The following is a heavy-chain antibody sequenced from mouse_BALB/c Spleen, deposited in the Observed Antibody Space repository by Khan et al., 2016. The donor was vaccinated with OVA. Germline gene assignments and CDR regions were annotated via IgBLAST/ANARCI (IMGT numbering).Heavy chain of an antibody. Sequence: QVQLKESGPGLVAPSQSLSITCTISGFSLTNYGVHWVRQPPGKGLEWLVVIWSDGSTTYNSALKSRLTVTKGNSTSQVFLEMISLQTDDTAMYFWARLPCHHYNIIDYWGQGTSVTVSS. D-gene: IGHD6-1*01. CDR1: GFSLTNYG. V-gene: IGHV2-6-1*01. CDR2: IWSDGST. J-gene: IGHJ4*01. CDR3: ARLPCHHYNIIDY.